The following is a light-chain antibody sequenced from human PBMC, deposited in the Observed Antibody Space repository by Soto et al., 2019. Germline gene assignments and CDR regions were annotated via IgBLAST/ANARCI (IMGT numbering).Light chain of an antibody. V-gene: IGKV3-15*01. CDR3: QQYNNWPPWT. CDR2: GAS. CDR1: QSVSSN. J-gene: IGKJ1*01. Sequence: EIVMTQSPATLSVSPGERATLSCRASQSVSSNLAWYQQKPGQAPRLLIYGASTRATGIPARFRGSGSGTEFTLIISSLQSEDFAVYYCQQYNNWPPWTFGQGTKVDIK.